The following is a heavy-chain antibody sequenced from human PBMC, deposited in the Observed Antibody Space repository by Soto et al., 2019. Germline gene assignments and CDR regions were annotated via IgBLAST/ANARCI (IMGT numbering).Heavy chain of an antibody. CDR1: GYTFTTYW. CDR3: PGHGGDGYKDRSYGKDV. Sequence: EVRLEQSGAEVKKSGESLKISCKASGYTFTTYWIGWVRQMPGKGLEWMGITYPGDSDTRYSPAFQGQGAISADKSINXXYLQGSSLKASDTAMYYCPGHGGDGYKDRSYGKDVWGQGTTVAVFS. J-gene: IGHJ6*02. CDR2: TYPGDSDT. D-gene: IGHD1-20*01. V-gene: IGHV5-51*01.